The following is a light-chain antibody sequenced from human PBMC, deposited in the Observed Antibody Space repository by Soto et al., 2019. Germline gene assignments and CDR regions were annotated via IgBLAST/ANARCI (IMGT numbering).Light chain of an antibody. J-gene: IGKJ1*01. V-gene: IGKV1-5*03. Sequence: DIQLTQSPSVLSASVGDRVTITCRASQSISSWLAWYQQKPGKAPNLLIHKASHLESGVPSRFSGSGSGTEFTLTISSLQPDDFATYYCQQYNSYSPTFGQGTKVDIK. CDR3: QQYNSYSPT. CDR2: KAS. CDR1: QSISSW.